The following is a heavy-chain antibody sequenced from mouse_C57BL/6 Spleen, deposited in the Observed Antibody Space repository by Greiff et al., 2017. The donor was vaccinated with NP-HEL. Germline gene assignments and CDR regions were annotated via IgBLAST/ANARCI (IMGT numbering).Heavy chain of an antibody. CDR2: INPNNGGT. V-gene: IGHV1-18*01. CDR3: ARSLYYDYDVGFAY. J-gene: IGHJ3*01. Sequence: VQLKQSGPELVKPGASVKIPCKASGYTFTDYNMDWVKQSHGKSLEWIGDINPNNGGTIYNQKFKGKATLTVDKSSSTAYMELRSLTSEDTAVYYCARSLYYDYDVGFAYWGQGTLVTVSA. CDR1: GYTFTDYN. D-gene: IGHD2-4*01.